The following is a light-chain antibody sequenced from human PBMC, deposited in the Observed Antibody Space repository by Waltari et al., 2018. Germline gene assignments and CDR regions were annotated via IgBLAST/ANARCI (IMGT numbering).Light chain of an antibody. Sequence: QSALTQPASVSGSPGQSITISCTGTNSDVGSYNFFPWYQQHPGEAPKLMIFEVTNRPSGVSNRFSGSKSGNTASLIISGLQGEDEADYYCSSYTTSRTCVFGTGTKVTVL. CDR1: NSDVGSYNF. CDR3: SSYTTSRTCV. V-gene: IGLV2-14*01. J-gene: IGLJ1*01. CDR2: EVT.